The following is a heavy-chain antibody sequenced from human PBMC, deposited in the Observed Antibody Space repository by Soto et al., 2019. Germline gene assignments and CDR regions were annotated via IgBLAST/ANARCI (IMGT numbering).Heavy chain of an antibody. J-gene: IGHJ4*02. CDR3: ATDLASWEKAVAGF. D-gene: IGHD6-19*01. CDR2: FDPEDGET. V-gene: IGHV1-24*01. CDR1: GYTLTELS. Sequence: ASVKVSCKVSGYTLTELSMHWVRQAPGKGLEWMGGFDPEDGETIYAQKFQGRVTMTEDTSTDTAYMELSSLRSEDTAVYYCATDLASWEKAVAGFWGQGTLVTVSS.